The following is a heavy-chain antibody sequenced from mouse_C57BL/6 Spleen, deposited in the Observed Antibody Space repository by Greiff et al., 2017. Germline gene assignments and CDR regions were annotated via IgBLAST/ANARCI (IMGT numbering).Heavy chain of an antibody. CDR2: IYPGDGDT. V-gene: IGHV1-82*01. Sequence: VQLQQSGPELVKPGASVKISCKASGYAFSSSWMNWVKQRPGKGLEWIGRIYPGDGDTNYNGKFKGKATLTADKSSSTAYMQLSSLTSEDSDFDVCGKAWDWFDYWGQGTLVTVSA. CDR3: GKAWDWFDY. D-gene: IGHD4-1*01. CDR1: GYAFSSSW. J-gene: IGHJ3*01.